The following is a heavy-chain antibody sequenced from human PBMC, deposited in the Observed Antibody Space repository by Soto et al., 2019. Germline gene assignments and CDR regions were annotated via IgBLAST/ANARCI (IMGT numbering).Heavy chain of an antibody. J-gene: IGHJ6*03. CDR3: ASSNNWNDVTRYYYMDV. D-gene: IGHD1-20*01. V-gene: IGHV1-46*03. CDR1: GYTFTSYY. CDR2: INPSGGST. Sequence: ASVKVSCKASGYTFTSYYMHWVRRAPGQGLEWMGIINPSGGSTSYAQKFQGRVTMTRDTSTSTVYMELSSLRSEDTAVYYCASSNNWNDVTRYYYMDVWGKGTTVTVSS.